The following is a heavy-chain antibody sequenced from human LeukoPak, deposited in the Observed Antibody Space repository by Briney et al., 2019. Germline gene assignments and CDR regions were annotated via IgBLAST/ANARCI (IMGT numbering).Heavy chain of an antibody. CDR2: IKSKTDGGTT. Sequence: GGSLRLSCAASGFTFSNAWTSWVRQAPGKGLEWVGRIKSKTDGGTTDYAAPVKGRFTISRDDSKNTLYLQMNSLKTEDTAVYYCTTRGGGSSGIDPWGQGTLVTVSS. D-gene: IGHD2-15*01. CDR1: GFTFSNAW. J-gene: IGHJ5*02. V-gene: IGHV3-15*01. CDR3: TTRGGGSSGIDP.